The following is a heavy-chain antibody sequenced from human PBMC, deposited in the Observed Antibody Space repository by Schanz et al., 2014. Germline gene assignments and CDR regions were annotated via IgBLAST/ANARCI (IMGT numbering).Heavy chain of an antibody. CDR2: IRYDGVNK. CDR1: GFTFSSYG. Sequence: QVQLVESGGGVVQPGGSLRLSCAASGFTFSSYGIHWVRQAPDKGLEWVSFIRYDGVNKYYADSVKGRFTISRDNSKNTVYLQMNSLRTDDTAVYYCAKAYSSGWYDLDYWGQGTLVTVSS. J-gene: IGHJ4*02. D-gene: IGHD6-19*01. V-gene: IGHV3-30*02. CDR3: AKAYSSGWYDLDY.